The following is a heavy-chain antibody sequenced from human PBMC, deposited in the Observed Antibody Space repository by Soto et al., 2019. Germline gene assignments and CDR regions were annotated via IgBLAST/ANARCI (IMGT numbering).Heavy chain of an antibody. Sequence: PGGSLRLSCAASGFTFSSYGMHWVRQAPGKGLEWVAVIWYGGSNKYYADSVKGRFTISRDNSKNTLYLQMNSLRAEDTAVYYCARDLGYSYGPGYYWGQGTLVTVSS. CDR1: GFTFSSYG. CDR3: ARDLGYSYGPGYY. J-gene: IGHJ4*02. V-gene: IGHV3-33*01. CDR2: IWYGGSNK. D-gene: IGHD5-18*01.